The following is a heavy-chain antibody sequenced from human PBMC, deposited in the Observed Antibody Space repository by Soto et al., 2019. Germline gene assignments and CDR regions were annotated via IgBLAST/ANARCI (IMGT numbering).Heavy chain of an antibody. D-gene: IGHD3-16*01. CDR1: GYTFNSYG. V-gene: IGHV1-18*01. CDR2: ISAYNGNT. CDR3: ARYFMSRQLPFYFDQ. J-gene: IGHJ4*02. Sequence: QVLLVQSGAEVKKPGASVKVSCKASGYTFNSYGVSWVRQAPGQGLEWMGWISAYNGNTKYSQNLQGSITMTIDTTTSSAYLEVRSLRSDDTAIYYCARYFMSRQLPFYFDQWGQGTLVNVSS.